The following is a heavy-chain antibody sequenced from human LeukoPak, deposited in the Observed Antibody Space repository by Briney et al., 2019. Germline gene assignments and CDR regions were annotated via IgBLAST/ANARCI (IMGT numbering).Heavy chain of an antibody. Sequence: SETLSLTCIVSGGSISSSSYYWGWIRQPPGKGLEWIGSIYYSGSTYYNPSLKSRVTISVDTSKNQFSLKLRSATAADTAVYYCARSGIAQDFDYWGQGTLVTVSS. CDR1: GGSISSSSYY. CDR3: ARSGIAQDFDY. V-gene: IGHV4-39*01. D-gene: IGHD6-13*01. J-gene: IGHJ4*02. CDR2: IYYSGST.